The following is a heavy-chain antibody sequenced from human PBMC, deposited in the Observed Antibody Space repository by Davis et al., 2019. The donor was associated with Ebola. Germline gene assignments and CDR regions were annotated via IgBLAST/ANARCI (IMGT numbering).Heavy chain of an antibody. V-gene: IGHV1-3*01. CDR3: ARGGQNCISTSCPYAFDI. CDR1: GYTFTSYA. D-gene: IGHD2-2*01. CDR2: INAGNGNT. Sequence: ASVKVSCKASGYTFTSYAMHWVRQAPGQRLEWMGWINAGNGNTKYSQKFQGRVTITRDTSASTAYMELSSLRSEDTAVYYCARGGQNCISTSCPYAFDIWGQGTMVTVSS. J-gene: IGHJ3*02.